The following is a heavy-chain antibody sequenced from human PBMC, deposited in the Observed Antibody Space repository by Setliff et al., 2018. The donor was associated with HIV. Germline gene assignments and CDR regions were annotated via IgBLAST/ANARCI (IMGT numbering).Heavy chain of an antibody. V-gene: IGHV4-59*01. CDR3: ARGVRVGGVIGWFDT. CDR1: GGSIRNYY. J-gene: IGHJ5*01. CDR2: IYYSGST. Sequence: SETLSLTCTVSGGSIRNYYWSWIRQPPGKGLEWIGYIYYSGSTSYKPSLKSRVTISVDPYKNQLSLRLTSVTAADTAVYYCARGVRVGGVIGWFDTWGHGTLVTVSS. D-gene: IGHD3-10*01.